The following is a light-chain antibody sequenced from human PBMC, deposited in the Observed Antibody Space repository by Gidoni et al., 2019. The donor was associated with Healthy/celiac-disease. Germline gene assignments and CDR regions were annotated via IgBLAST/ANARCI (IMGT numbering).Light chain of an antibody. CDR3: QQYGSPTWT. J-gene: IGKJ1*01. CDR2: GAS. V-gene: IGKV3-20*01. CDR1: QRVSSSY. Sequence: EIVLTQSPGTLSLSPGETATLSCRARQRVSSSYLAWYQQKPGQAPRLLIYGASSRATGIPDRFSGSGSGTDFTLTISRLEPEDFAVYYCQQYGSPTWTFGQXTKVEIK.